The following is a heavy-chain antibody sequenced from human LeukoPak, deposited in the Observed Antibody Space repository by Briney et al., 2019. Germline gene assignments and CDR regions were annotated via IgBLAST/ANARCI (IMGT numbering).Heavy chain of an antibody. CDR3: ARYDADYYDSSGLRAFDI. CDR2: ASYSGNT. Sequence: SETLSLTCTVSGASISSSTYYWGWIRQPPGKGLEWIGSASYSGNTYYNPSLKSRVTILVDTSKNQFSLKLSSVTAADTAVYYCARYDADYYDSSGLRAFDIWGQGTMVTVSS. CDR1: GASISSSTYY. D-gene: IGHD3-22*01. J-gene: IGHJ3*02. V-gene: IGHV4-39*07.